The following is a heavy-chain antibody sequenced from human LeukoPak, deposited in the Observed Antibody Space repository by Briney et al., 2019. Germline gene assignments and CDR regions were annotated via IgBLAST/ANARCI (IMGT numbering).Heavy chain of an antibody. D-gene: IGHD3-22*01. CDR2: INPNSGGT. J-gene: IGHJ4*02. CDR3: ARINYDSSGAKYYFDY. V-gene: IGHV1-2*02. CDR1: GYTFTGYY. Sequence: GASVKVSCKASGYTFTGYYMHWVRQAPGQGLEWMGWINPNSGGTNYALKFQGRVTMTRDTSISTAYMELSRLRSDDTAVYYCARINYDSSGAKYYFDYWGQGTLVTVSS.